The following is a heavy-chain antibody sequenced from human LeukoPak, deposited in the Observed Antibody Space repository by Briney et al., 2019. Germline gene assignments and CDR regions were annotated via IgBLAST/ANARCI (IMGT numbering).Heavy chain of an antibody. CDR1: GGSISSGSYY. D-gene: IGHD6-6*01. J-gene: IGHJ6*03. V-gene: IGHV4-61*02. CDR2: IYTSGST. CDR3: ATPSSSFYYYYMDV. Sequence: PSQTLSLTCTVSGGSISSGSYYWSWIRQPAGKGLEWIGRIYTSGSTNYNPSLKSRVTISVDTSKNQFSLKLSSVTAADTAVYYCATPSSSFYYYYMDVWGKGTTVTVSS.